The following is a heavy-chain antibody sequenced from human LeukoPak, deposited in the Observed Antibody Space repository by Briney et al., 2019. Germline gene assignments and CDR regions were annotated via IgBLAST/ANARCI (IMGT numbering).Heavy chain of an antibody. Sequence: GGSLRLSCAASGFTFSSYWMSWVRQAPGKGLEWVANINQDGSEKYYVDSVKGRFTISRDNAKNSLYLQMNSLRAEDTAVYHCAREYDILTDRFYFDYWGQGTLVTVSS. CDR1: GFTFSSYW. CDR2: INQDGSEK. CDR3: AREYDILTDRFYFDY. V-gene: IGHV3-7*03. J-gene: IGHJ4*02. D-gene: IGHD3-9*01.